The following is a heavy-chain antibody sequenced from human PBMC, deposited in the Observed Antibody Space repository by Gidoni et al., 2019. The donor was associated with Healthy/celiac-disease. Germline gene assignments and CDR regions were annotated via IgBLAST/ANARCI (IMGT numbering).Heavy chain of an antibody. CDR1: GFTFSSYA. D-gene: IGHD3-10*01. Sequence: EVQLLESGGGLVQPGGSLRLSCAASGFTFSSYAMSWVRQAPGKGLEWVSAISGSGGSTYYADSVKGRFTISRDNSKNTLYLQMNSLRAEDTAVYYCAKGDRPSGLWFGELSSWGQGTLVTVSS. V-gene: IGHV3-23*01. J-gene: IGHJ5*02. CDR2: ISGSGGST. CDR3: AKGDRPSGLWFGELSS.